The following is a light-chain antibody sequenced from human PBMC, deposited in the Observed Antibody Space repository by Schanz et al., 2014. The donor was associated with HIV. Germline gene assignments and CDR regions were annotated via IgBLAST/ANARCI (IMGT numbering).Light chain of an antibody. Sequence: SVLTQPPSVSGAPGQRVTISCTGSSSNIGAGYDVHWYQQLPGTAPKLLIYGNNNRPSGVPDRFSGSKSGTSASLAITGLQAEDEADYYCCSFAGTIWVFGGGTKLTVL. CDR3: CSFAGTIWV. J-gene: IGLJ3*02. CDR2: GNN. V-gene: IGLV1-40*01. CDR1: SSNIGAGYD.